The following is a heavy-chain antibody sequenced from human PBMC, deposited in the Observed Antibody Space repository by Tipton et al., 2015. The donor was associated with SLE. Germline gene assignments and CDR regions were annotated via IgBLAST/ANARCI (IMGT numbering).Heavy chain of an antibody. CDR3: ARTVVPAAMGAFDI. J-gene: IGHJ3*02. Sequence: TLSLTCTVSGGSIRSHYWTWIRQPPGKGLEWIGYFYYSGNTKYNPSLKSRVTISGDTSQNQFSLKLSSMTAADTAVYYCARTVVPAAMGAFDIWGQGTMVTVSS. D-gene: IGHD2-2*01. CDR1: GGSIRSHY. CDR2: FYYSGNT. V-gene: IGHV4-59*11.